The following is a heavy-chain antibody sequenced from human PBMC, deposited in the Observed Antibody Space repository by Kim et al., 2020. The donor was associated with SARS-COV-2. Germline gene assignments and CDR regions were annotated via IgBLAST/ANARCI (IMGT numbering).Heavy chain of an antibody. Sequence: YTPSLKGRVTISVDTSKNQFSLKLSSVTAADTAVYYCARSWFGEFYYFDYWGQGTLVTVSS. J-gene: IGHJ4*02. CDR3: ARSWFGEFYYFDY. D-gene: IGHD3-10*01. V-gene: IGHV4-39*01.